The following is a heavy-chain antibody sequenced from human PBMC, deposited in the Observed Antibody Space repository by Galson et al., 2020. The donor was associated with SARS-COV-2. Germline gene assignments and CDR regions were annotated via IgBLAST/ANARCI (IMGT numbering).Heavy chain of an antibody. J-gene: IGHJ4*02. CDR3: AKHYTTLPADS. CDR1: GGSINSVSYS. CDR2: FYYGGNT. V-gene: IGHV4-39*01. D-gene: IGHD4-17*01. Sequence: ETSETLSLTCAVSGGSINSVSYSWGWIRQSPGKGLEWLGSFYYGGNTNYNPSFRSRVTISIDSSQNQFSLKLSSVTAADTAVYCCAKHYTTLPADSWGQGTLVSVSS.